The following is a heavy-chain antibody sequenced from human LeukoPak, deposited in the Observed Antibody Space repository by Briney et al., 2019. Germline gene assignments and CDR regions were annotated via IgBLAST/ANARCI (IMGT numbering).Heavy chain of an antibody. CDR1: GFTFNSYA. CDR3: AKDAYPEDTAMVSYDY. CDR2: ISGSGGST. D-gene: IGHD5-18*01. V-gene: IGHV3-23*01. J-gene: IGHJ4*02. Sequence: PGGSLRLSCAASGFTFNSYAMSWVRQAPGKGLEWVSAISGSGGSTYYADSVKGRFTISRDNSKNTLYLQMNNLRGPDTAVYYCAKDAYPEDTAMVSYDYWGQGTMVTVSS.